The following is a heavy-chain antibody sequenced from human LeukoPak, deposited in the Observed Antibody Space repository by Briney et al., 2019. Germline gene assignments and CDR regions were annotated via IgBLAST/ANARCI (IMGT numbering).Heavy chain of an antibody. CDR3: ARDRSRSGWYRHGLDY. J-gene: IGHJ4*02. CDR1: GGSFSSYY. CDR2: IYTSGST. V-gene: IGHV4-4*07. D-gene: IGHD6-19*01. Sequence: SETLSLTCAVYGGSFSSYYWSWIRQPAGKGLEWIGRIYTSGSTNYNPSLKSRVTMSVDTSKNQFSLKLSSVTAADTAVYYCARDRSRSGWYRHGLDYWGQGTLVTVSS.